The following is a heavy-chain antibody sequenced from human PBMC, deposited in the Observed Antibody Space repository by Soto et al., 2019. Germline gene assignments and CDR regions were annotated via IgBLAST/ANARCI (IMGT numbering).Heavy chain of an antibody. CDR1: GFTFSSYA. Sequence: GSLRLSCAASGFTFSSYAMSWVRQAPGKGLEWVSAISGSGGSTYYADSVKGRFTISRDNSKNTLYLQMNSLRAEDTAVYYCAKDYIVVVTAIRNLFDYWGQGTLVTVSS. V-gene: IGHV3-23*01. CDR2: ISGSGGST. CDR3: AKDYIVVVTAIRNLFDY. J-gene: IGHJ4*02. D-gene: IGHD2-21*02.